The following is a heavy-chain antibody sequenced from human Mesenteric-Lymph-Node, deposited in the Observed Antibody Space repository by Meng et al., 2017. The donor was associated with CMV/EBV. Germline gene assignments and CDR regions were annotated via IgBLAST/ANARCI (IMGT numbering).Heavy chain of an antibody. CDR2: IYHSGST. CDR3: TPFHY. V-gene: IGHV4-39*03. J-gene: IGHJ4*02. CDR1: GGSISSSSYY. Sequence: SETLSLTCTVSGGSISSSSYYWGWIRQPPGKGLEWIGGIYHSGSTYYNPSLKSRVTISVDTSKNQFSLKLSSVTAADTAVYYCTPFHYWGQGTLVTVSS.